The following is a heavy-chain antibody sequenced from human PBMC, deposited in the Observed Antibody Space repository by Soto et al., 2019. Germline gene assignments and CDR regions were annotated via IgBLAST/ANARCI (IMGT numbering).Heavy chain of an antibody. V-gene: IGHV4-34*01. J-gene: IGHJ5*02. D-gene: IGHD2-21*02. CDR3: ARGVRYCRGSFYP. CDR2: INHNTNT. CDR1: GGSFSDTY. Sequence: SETLSLTCAVYGGSFSDTYWNWFRQPPGKGLEWIGEINHNTNTIYNPSLTSRVTISVDTSKNHFSLKLTSVTAADTAVYYCARGVRYCRGSFYPCGRGTLVTVSS.